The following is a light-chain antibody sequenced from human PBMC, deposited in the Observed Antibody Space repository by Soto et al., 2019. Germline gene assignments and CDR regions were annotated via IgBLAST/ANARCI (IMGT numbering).Light chain of an antibody. CDR2: KGS. CDR3: YSAADNIGV. V-gene: IGLV3-27*01. CDR1: VLAKKY. Sequence: ELTQPSSVSVSPGQTARITCSGDVLAKKYARWFQQKPGQAPVLVIYKGSERPSGIPERFSGSSSGTTVTLTISGAQVEDEADYYCYSAADNIGVFGTGTKVTVL. J-gene: IGLJ1*01.